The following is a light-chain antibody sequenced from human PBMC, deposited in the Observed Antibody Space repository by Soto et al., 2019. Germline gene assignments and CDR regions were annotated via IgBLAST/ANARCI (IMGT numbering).Light chain of an antibody. J-gene: IGKJ2*01. CDR3: QQYDGSPLYT. Sequence: EIVLTQSPGTLSLSPGERATLSCRASQSVTSNYLAWYQQKPGQAPRLLIYDASSRATGIPDRFSGSGSGTDFYPTISRLETEDFAVYYCQQYDGSPLYTFGQGPRWIS. CDR2: DAS. V-gene: IGKV3-20*01. CDR1: QSVTSNY.